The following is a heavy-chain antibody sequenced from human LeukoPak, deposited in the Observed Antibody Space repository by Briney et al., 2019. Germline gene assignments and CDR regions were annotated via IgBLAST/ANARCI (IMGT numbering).Heavy chain of an antibody. CDR3: ARDRALRYSDWLSYMDV. D-gene: IGHD3-9*01. Sequence: PGRPLRLSCAASGFTFSSYGMHWVRQGPGKGLEWVAFIRYDGSNKNYADSVKGRFTISRDNSKNTLYLQMNSLRAEDTAVYYCARDRALRYSDWLSYMDVWGKGTTVTVSS. CDR2: IRYDGSNK. J-gene: IGHJ6*03. V-gene: IGHV3-30*02. CDR1: GFTFSSYG.